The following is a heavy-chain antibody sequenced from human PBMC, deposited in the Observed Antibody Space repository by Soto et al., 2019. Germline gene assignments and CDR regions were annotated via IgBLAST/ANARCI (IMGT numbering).Heavy chain of an antibody. CDR1: GGSISSGDYY. D-gene: IGHD6-13*01. CDR3: ARERPDGSRLDP. V-gene: IGHV4-30-4*01. J-gene: IGHJ5*02. CDR2: IYYSGST. Sequence: KSSETLSLTCTVSGGSISSGDYYWSWIRQPPGKGLEWIGYIYYSGSTYYNPSLKSRVTISVDTSKNQFSLKLSSVTAADTAVYYCARERPDGSRLDPWGQGTLVTV.